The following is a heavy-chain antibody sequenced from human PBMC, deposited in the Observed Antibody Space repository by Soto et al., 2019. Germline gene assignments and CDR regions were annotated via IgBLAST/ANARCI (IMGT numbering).Heavy chain of an antibody. Sequence: GGSLRLSCAASGFTFSSYAMSWVRQAPGKGLEWVSAISGSGGSTYYADSVKGRFTISRDNSKNTLYLQMNSLRAEDTAVYYCAKYSCRWYGEDYYGMDVWAQGTTVTVSS. J-gene: IGHJ6*02. CDR1: GFTFSSYA. CDR3: AKYSCRWYGEDYYGMDV. CDR2: ISGSGGST. V-gene: IGHV3-23*01. D-gene: IGHD6-13*01.